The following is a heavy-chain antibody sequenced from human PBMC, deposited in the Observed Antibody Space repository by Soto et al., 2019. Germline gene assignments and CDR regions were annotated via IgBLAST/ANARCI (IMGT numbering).Heavy chain of an antibody. Sequence: ASVKVSCKASGYTFTGYYMHWVRQAPGQGLEWMGWINPNSGGTNYAQKFQGRVTMTRDTSISTAYMELSRLRSDDTAVYYCARAPTSSSAAIIYYYYYGMDVWGQGTTVTVSS. J-gene: IGHJ6*02. CDR2: INPNSGGT. D-gene: IGHD2-2*01. V-gene: IGHV1-2*02. CDR1: GYTFTGYY. CDR3: ARAPTSSSAAIIYYYYYGMDV.